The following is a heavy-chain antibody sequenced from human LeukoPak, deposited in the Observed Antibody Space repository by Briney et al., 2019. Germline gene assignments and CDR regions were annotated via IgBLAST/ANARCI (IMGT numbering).Heavy chain of an antibody. D-gene: IGHD1-14*01. CDR3: ARLPIIYGMDV. CDR2: IYYSGST. J-gene: IGHJ6*02. V-gene: IGHV4-4*02. Sequence: SGTLSLTCAVSGGSISSTNWWSWVRQPPGKGLEWIGYIYYSGSTNYNPSLKSRVTISVDTSKNQSSLKLSSVTAADTAVYYCARLPIIYGMDVWGQGTTVTVSS. CDR1: GGSISSTNW.